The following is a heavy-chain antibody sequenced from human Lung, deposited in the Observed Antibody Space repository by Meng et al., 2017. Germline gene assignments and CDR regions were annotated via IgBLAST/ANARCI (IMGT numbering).Heavy chain of an antibody. CDR3: ARGPTTMAHDFDY. Sequence: VHLTQLAAGLLTPSVTLSLTCVVSGGSFMHYDWRWIRQPPGKGREWIGEINHSGSTNYNPSLESRATISVDTSQNNLSLKLSSVTAADSAVYYCARGPTTMAHDFDYWGQGTLVTVSS. V-gene: IGHV4-34*01. J-gene: IGHJ4*02. CDR2: INHSGST. D-gene: IGHD4-11*01. CDR1: GGSFMHYD.